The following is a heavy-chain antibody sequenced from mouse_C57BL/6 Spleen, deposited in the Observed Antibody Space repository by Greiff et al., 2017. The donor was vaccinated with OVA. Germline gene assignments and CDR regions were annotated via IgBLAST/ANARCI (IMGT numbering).Heavy chain of an antibody. V-gene: IGHV2-5*01. D-gene: IGHD2-5*01. CDR1: GFSLTSYG. CDR3: AKNNYSNYSYYFDY. CDR2: IWRGGST. Sequence: VKLVESGPGLVQPSQSLSITCTVSGFSLTSYGVHWVRQSPGKGLEWLGVIWRGGSTDYNAAFMSRLSITKDNSKSQVFFKMNSLQADDTAIYYCAKNNYSNYSYYFDYWGQGTTLTVAS. J-gene: IGHJ2*01.